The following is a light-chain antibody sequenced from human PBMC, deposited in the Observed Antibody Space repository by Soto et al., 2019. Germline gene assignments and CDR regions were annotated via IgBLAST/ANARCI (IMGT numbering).Light chain of an antibody. CDR2: AAS. V-gene: IGKV1-39*01. Sequence: DMQMTQSPFSLSASLGDSVTIXXRASQSISSYLNWYQQKPGKAPDFLIYAASSLQSGVPSRFSGSGSGTDFTLTISSLQPEDFATYYCQQSYSTPCFGPGTKVDIK. J-gene: IGKJ3*01. CDR1: QSISSY. CDR3: QQSYSTPC.